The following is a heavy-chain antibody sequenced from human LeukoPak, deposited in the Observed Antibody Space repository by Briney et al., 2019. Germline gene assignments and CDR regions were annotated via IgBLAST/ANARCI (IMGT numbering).Heavy chain of an antibody. Sequence: ASVKVSCQASGYTFTGYYMHWVRQAPGQGLEWMGWINPNSGGTNYAQKFQGRVTMTRDTSISTAYMELSRLISDDTAVYYCARVLFPQDYFDYWGQGTLVTVSS. CDR1: GYTFTGYY. V-gene: IGHV1-2*02. CDR2: INPNSGGT. J-gene: IGHJ4*02. CDR3: ARVLFPQDYFDY.